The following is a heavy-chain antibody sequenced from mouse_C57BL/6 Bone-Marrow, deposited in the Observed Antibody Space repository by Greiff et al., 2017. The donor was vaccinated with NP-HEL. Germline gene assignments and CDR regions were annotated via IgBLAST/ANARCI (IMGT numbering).Heavy chain of an antibody. CDR2: IDPSDSYT. V-gene: IGHV1-69*01. D-gene: IGHD2-4*01. J-gene: IGHJ4*01. Sequence: VKLQQPGAELVMPGASVKLSCKASGYTFTSYWMHWVKQRPGQGLEWIGEIDPSDSYTNYNQKFKGKSTLTVDKSSSTAYMQLSSLTSEDSAVYYCARGDDYDDGISYYYAMDYWGQGTSVTVSS. CDR3: ARGDDYDDGISYYYAMDY. CDR1: GYTFTSYW.